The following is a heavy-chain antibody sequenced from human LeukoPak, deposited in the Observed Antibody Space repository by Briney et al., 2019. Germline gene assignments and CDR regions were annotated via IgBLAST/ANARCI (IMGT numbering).Heavy chain of an antibody. D-gene: IGHD2-2*01. CDR2: INSDGSST. CDR1: GFIFSSYW. Sequence: PGGSLRLSCAASGFIFSSYWMHWVRQAPGKGLVWVSRINSDGSSTSYADTVKGRFTISRDNAKNTLYLQMSSLGAEDTAVYYCARRVVVPAAPYYFDYWGQGTLVTVSS. CDR3: ARRVVVPAAPYYFDY. V-gene: IGHV3-74*01. J-gene: IGHJ4*02.